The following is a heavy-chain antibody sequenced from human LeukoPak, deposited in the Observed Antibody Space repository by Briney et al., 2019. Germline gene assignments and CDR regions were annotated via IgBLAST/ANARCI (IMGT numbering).Heavy chain of an antibody. J-gene: IGHJ3*02. V-gene: IGHV4-61*02. D-gene: IGHD2-2*01. Sequence: SRTLSLTCTVSGGSISSGSYYWSWIRQPAGKGLEWIGRIYTSGSTNYNPSLKSRVTISVDTSKNQFSLKLSSVTAADTAVYYCARDLKGYCSSTSCYVGDAFDIWGQGTMVTVSS. CDR2: IYTSGST. CDR3: ARDLKGYCSSTSCYVGDAFDI. CDR1: GGSISSGSYY.